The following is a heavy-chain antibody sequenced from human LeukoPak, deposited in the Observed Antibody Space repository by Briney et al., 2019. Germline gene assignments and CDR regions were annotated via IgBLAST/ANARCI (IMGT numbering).Heavy chain of an antibody. J-gene: IGHJ4*02. CDR3: ASGVATPLPY. Sequence: GASVKVSCKASGYTFTGYYIHWVRQAPGQGLEWMAWINPDSGDSYSAPKFQGRVTMTRDTSISTASMEVSWLSSDDTAVYYCASGVATPLPYWGQGTLVTLSS. D-gene: IGHD5-12*01. CDR1: GYTFTGYY. CDR2: INPDSGDS. V-gene: IGHV1-2*02.